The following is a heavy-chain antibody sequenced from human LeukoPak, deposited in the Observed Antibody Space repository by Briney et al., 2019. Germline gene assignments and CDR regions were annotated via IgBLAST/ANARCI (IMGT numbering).Heavy chain of an antibody. CDR1: GFTFSSYG. V-gene: IGHV3-23*01. CDR2: ISGSGGST. D-gene: IGHD1-1*01. J-gene: IGHJ4*02. Sequence: GGSLRLSCAASGFTFSSYGMSWVRQAPGKGLEWVSAISGSGGSTYYADSVKGRFTISSDRFKNILFLQMNSLRAEDTALYYCAKGLERESRLDSWGQGTLVTVSS. CDR3: AKGLERESRLDS.